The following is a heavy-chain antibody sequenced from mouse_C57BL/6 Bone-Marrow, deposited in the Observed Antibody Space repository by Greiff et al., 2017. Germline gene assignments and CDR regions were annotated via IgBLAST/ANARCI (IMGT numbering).Heavy chain of an antibody. CDR3: ARGDLYY. Sequence: QVQLQQPGAELVMPGASVKLSCKASGYTFTSYWMHWVQQRPGQGLEWIGEIDPSDSYTNYNQKFKGKSTLTVDKSSSTAYMQLSSLTSEDSAVYYCARGDLYYGGRGTAITVSS. J-gene: IGHJ2*01. V-gene: IGHV1-69*01. D-gene: IGHD2-13*01. CDR1: GYTFTSYW. CDR2: IDPSDSYT.